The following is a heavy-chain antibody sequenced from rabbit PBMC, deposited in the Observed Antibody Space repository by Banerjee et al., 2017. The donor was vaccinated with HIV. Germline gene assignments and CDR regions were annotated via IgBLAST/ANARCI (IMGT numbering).Heavy chain of an antibody. CDR3: ARDYAGYGGYNDDYHFNL. V-gene: IGHV1S40*01. J-gene: IGHJ4*01. CDR1: GFSFSSYW. Sequence: QSLEESGGDLVKPGASLTLTCTASGFSFSSYWMCWVRQAPGKGLEWIACIDVGSSGSTYYASWAKGRFTISKTSSTTVTLQMTSLTAADTATYFCARDYAGYGGYNDDYHFNLWGQGTLVTVS. D-gene: IGHD5-1*01. CDR2: IDVGSSGST.